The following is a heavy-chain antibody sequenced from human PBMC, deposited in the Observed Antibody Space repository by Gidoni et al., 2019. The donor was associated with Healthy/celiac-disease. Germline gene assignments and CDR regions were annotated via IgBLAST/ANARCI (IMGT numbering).Heavy chain of an antibody. V-gene: IGHV5-51*01. CDR2: IYPGDSDT. D-gene: IGHD2-21*02. Sequence: EVQLVQSGAEVQKPGESLKISCKGSGYSFTSYWIGWVRQMPGKGLEWMGIIYPGDSDTRYSPSFQGQVTISADKSISTAYLQWSSLKASDTAMYYCASAYCGGDCSWDAHDAFDIWGQGTMVTVSS. CDR3: ASAYCGGDCSWDAHDAFDI. CDR1: GYSFTSYW. J-gene: IGHJ3*02.